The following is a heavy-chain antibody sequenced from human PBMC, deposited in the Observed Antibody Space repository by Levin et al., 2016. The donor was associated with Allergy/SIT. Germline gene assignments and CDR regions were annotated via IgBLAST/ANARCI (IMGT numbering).Heavy chain of an antibody. CDR1: GYTFTSYD. CDR3: ARVLVVPGSTEKYFDY. CDR2: LDPNSANT. J-gene: IGHJ4*02. D-gene: IGHD2-2*01. Sequence: SVKVSCKASGYTFTSYDINWVRQASGQGLEWMGWLDPNSANTAYAQKFQGRVTMTRNTSISTAYMELSSLRSDDTAVYYCARVLVVPGSTEKYFDYWGQGSLVTVSS. V-gene: IGHV1-8*01.